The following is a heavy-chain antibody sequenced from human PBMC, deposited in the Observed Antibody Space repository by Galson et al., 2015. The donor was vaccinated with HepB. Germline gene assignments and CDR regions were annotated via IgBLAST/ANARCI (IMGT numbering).Heavy chain of an antibody. CDR1: GYKFTSYY. J-gene: IGHJ4*02. CDR3: ARAAVDRSYGPIDY. Sequence: SVKVSCKASGYKFTSYYMHWVRQAPGQGLEWMGGIIPIFGTANYAQKFQGRVTITADKSTSTAYMELSSLRSEDTAVYYCARAAVDRSYGPIDYWGQGTLVTVSS. CDR2: IIPIFGTA. D-gene: IGHD5-18*01. V-gene: IGHV1-69*06.